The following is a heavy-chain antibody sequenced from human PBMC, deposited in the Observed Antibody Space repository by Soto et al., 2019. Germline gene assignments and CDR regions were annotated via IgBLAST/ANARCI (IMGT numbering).Heavy chain of an antibody. V-gene: IGHV1-18*01. CDR3: ARVSEY. CDR2: ISAYNGNT. J-gene: IGHJ4*02. Sequence: QVQLVQSENEVKKPGASVKVSCKASGYTFTNYGISWVRQAPGQGHEWMGWISAYNGNTTYAQKLQGRVTMTPDASTSTAYMELRSLRSADTDVYYCARVSEYWGQGTLVTVSS. CDR1: GYTFTNYG.